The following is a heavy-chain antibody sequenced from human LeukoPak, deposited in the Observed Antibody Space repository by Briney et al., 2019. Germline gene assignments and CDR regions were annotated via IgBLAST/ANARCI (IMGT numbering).Heavy chain of an antibody. CDR1: GGTFSSYA. J-gene: IGHJ3*02. CDR3: ARAERIAVAGTDAFDI. V-gene: IGHV1-69*05. CDR2: IIPIFGTA. D-gene: IGHD6-19*01. Sequence: ASVKVSCKASGGTFSSYAISRVRQAPGQGLEWMGRIIPIFGTANYAQKFQGRVTITTDESTSTAYMELSSLRSEDTAVYYCARAERIAVAGTDAFDIWGQGTMVTVSS.